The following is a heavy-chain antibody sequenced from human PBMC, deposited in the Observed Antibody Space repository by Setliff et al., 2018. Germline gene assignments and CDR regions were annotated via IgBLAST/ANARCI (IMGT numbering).Heavy chain of an antibody. CDR1: GVSISANHY. D-gene: IGHD4-4*01. CDR3: ARADSNTYYYYYYMDV. V-gene: IGHV4-39*02. CDR2: ISYGGNT. Sequence: SETLSLTCTVSGVSISANHYWGWIRQPPGKGLEWIGSISYGGNTYYNPSLNSRVTISADTSKNQFSVRLSSVTAADTAVYYCARADSNTYYYYYYMDVWGKGTTVTVSS. J-gene: IGHJ6*03.